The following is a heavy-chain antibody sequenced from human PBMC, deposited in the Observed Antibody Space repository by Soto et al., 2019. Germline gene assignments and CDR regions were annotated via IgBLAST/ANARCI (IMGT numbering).Heavy chain of an antibody. Sequence: GGSLRLSCAAAGFTFSNYTIHWVRQAPGKGLEWVALISNDGSKRYYADSVKGRFTISRDNSKNTLYLQMNSLRAEDTAVYYCANTGVEYFDWLLSHRDRYYGMDVWGQGTTVTVSS. V-gene: IGHV3-30-3*01. CDR2: ISNDGSKR. CDR3: ANTGVEYFDWLLSHRDRYYGMDV. J-gene: IGHJ6*02. D-gene: IGHD3-9*01. CDR1: GFTFSNYT.